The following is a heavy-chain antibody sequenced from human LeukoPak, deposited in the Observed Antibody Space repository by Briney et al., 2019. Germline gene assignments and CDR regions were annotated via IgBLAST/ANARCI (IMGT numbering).Heavy chain of an antibody. CDR3: ARGAGLFEN. J-gene: IGHJ4*02. CDR1: GYSISSGYY. CDR2: IYHSGST. D-gene: IGHD6-19*01. Sequence: SETLSLTCTVSGYSISSGYYWGWIRQPPGKGLEWIGSIYHSGSTYYNPSLKSRITISVDTSKNQFSLKLSSVTAADTAVYYCARGAGLFENWGQGTLVTVSS. V-gene: IGHV4-38-2*02.